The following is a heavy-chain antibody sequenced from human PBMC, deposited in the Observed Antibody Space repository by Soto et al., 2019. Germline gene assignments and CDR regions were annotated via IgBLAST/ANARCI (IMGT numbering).Heavy chain of an antibody. CDR3: ASSVTTGRFCYYGMDV. CDR2: ISSSSSYI. J-gene: IGHJ6*02. CDR1: GFTFSSYS. D-gene: IGHD4-4*01. V-gene: IGHV3-21*04. Sequence: XESLSLSCAASGFTFSSYSMNWVRQAPGKGLEWVSSISSSSSYIYYADSVKGRFTISRDNAKNSLYLQMNSLRAEDTAVYYCASSVTTGRFCYYGMDVWGQGTTVTVSS.